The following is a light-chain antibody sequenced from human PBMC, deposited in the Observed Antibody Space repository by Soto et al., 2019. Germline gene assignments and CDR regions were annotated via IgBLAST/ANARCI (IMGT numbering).Light chain of an antibody. CDR1: QSVSNNY. Sequence: EVVLTQSPGTLSLSPGERATLSCRASQSVSNNYLAWYQQKPGQAPRLLIYGASSRATGIPDSFSGSGSGTDFTLTISRLEPEDFAVYYCQQYTSSPPTFVQGTRLEIK. J-gene: IGKJ5*01. CDR3: QQYTSSPPT. V-gene: IGKV3-20*01. CDR2: GAS.